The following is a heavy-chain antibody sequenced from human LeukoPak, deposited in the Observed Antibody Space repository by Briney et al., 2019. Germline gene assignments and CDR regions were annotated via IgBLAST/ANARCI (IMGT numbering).Heavy chain of an antibody. D-gene: IGHD1-26*01. CDR1: GYTFTSYY. V-gene: IGHV1-46*01. Sequence: ASVKVSSKPSGYTFTSYYMHWVRQAPGQGLEWMGIINPSGGSTSYAQKFQGRVTMTRDTSTSTVYMELSSLRSEDTAVYYCARENEVVGASFDYWGQGTLVTVSS. J-gene: IGHJ4*02. CDR3: ARENEVVGASFDY. CDR2: INPSGGST.